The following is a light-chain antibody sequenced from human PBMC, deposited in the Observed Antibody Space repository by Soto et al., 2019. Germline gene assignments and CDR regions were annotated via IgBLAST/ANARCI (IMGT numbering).Light chain of an antibody. J-gene: IGKJ5*01. Sequence: DIVMTQSPDSLAVSLGERATINCKSSQSVLSRSDNKNYLAWFQQKIGQPPKALIFWASARESGVPDRFSGSGSGTDFTLTITSLQAEDVAVYYCQQYYATPITFGQGTRLEIK. V-gene: IGKV4-1*01. CDR2: WAS. CDR3: QQYYATPIT. CDR1: QSVLSRSDNKNY.